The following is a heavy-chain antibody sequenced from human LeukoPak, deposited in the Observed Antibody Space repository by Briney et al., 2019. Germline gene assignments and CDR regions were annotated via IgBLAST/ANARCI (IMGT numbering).Heavy chain of an antibody. Sequence: NPSETLSLTCTVSGASINSYYWHWIRQSPGRGLEWIGYIYYSGSTYYNPSLKGRVTISVDTSKNQFSLKLSSVTAADTAVYYCARRGWDNYFDYWGQGILVTVSS. CDR2: IYYSGST. V-gene: IGHV4-59*08. CDR3: ARRGWDNYFDY. CDR1: GASINSYY. J-gene: IGHJ4*02. D-gene: IGHD6-19*01.